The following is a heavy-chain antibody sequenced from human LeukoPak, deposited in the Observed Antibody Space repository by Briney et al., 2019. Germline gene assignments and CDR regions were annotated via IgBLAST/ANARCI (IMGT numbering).Heavy chain of an antibody. J-gene: IGHJ1*01. V-gene: IGHV3-21*01. CDR1: GFTFSSYS. CDR2: ISSSSSYI. CDR3: ATYSSLNAREFQH. D-gene: IGHD3-22*01. Sequence: GGSLRLPCAASGFTFSSYSMNWVRQAPGKGLEWVSSISSSSSYIYYADSVKGRFTISRDNAKNSLYLQMNSLRAEDTAVYYCATYSSLNAREFQHWGQGTLVTVSS.